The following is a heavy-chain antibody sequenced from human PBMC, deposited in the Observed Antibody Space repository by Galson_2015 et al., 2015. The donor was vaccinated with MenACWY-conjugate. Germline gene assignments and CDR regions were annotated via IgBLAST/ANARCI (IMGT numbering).Heavy chain of an antibody. V-gene: IGHV5-51*01. Sequence: QSGAEVKKSGESLTISCPGSGYSFTTYWIAWVRQMPGRGLEWVGLISPSDSNTRYSPSFQGQVTISADKSISTAYLQWSSLKASDTAMYYCARHPPGGRGLDVWGQGTTVTVSS. CDR3: ARHPPGGRGLDV. CDR2: ISPSDSNT. D-gene: IGHD1-26*01. CDR1: GYSFTTYW. J-gene: IGHJ6*02.